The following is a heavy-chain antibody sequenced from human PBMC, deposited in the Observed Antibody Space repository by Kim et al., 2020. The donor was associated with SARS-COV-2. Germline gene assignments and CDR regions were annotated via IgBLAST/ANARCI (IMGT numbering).Heavy chain of an antibody. J-gene: IGHJ6*03. CDR1: GFTFSSYA. CDR3: ARDSSDDYYYYYYMDV. Sequence: GGSLRLSCAVSGFTFSSYAMHWVRQAPGKGLEWVAVISYDGSNKYYADPVKGRFTISRDNSKNTLYLQMNSLRAEDTAVYYCARDSSDDYYYYYYMDVWGKGTTVTVSS. CDR2: ISYDGSNK. V-gene: IGHV3-30-3*01.